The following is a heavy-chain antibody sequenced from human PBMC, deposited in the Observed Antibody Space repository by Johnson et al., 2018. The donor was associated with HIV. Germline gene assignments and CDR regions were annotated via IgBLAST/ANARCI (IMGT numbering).Heavy chain of an antibody. D-gene: IGHD3-22*01. CDR2: ISNSVSTI. CDR3: ARAREVYYLDAFDI. CDR1: GFTFSDYY. Sequence: QVQLVEFGGGLVKPGGSLRLSCAASGFTFSDYYMSWIRQAPGKGLEWVSYISNSVSTIYYADSVKGRFTISRDNAKNSLYLQMNSLRAEDTAVYYCARAREVYYLDAFDIWGQGTMVTVSS. J-gene: IGHJ3*02. V-gene: IGHV3-11*04.